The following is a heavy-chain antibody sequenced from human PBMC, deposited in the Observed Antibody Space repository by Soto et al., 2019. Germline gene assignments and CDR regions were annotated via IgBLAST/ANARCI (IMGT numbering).Heavy chain of an antibody. V-gene: IGHV3-33*06. CDR1: GFTFDNFA. CDR3: AKAGHGDYGWS. Sequence: DLEESGGGVVQPGRSLRLSCAASGFTFDNFAMHWVRQAPGKGLEWVAVIWYDGSNKYYADSVKGRFSISRDNSKNTLSLQMSSLRVDDTAVYYCAKAGHGDYGWSWGQGTPVTVSS. J-gene: IGHJ4*02. D-gene: IGHD4-17*01. CDR2: IWYDGSNK.